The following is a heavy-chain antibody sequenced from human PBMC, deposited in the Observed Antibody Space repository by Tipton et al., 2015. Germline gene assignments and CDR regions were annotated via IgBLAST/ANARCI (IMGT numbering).Heavy chain of an antibody. D-gene: IGHD3-10*01. CDR3: ARGHYVSRMDV. J-gene: IGHJ6*02. Sequence: TLSLTCAVSAYSISSDYYWGWIRQPPGKGLEWIGSTSHSGNTYYNPSLKSRVTMSRDTSKNQFPLKLTSVAAADTAVYYCARGHYVSRMDVWGQGTTVTVSS. CDR1: AYSISSDYY. CDR2: TSHSGNT. V-gene: IGHV4-38-2*01.